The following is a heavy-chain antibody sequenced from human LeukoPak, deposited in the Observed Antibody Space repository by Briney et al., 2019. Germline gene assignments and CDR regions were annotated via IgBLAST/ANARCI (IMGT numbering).Heavy chain of an antibody. J-gene: IGHJ4*02. CDR3: ARDLKSGYMDS. Sequence: PGKSLRLSCAASGFTFSDYGIHWVRQAPGQGLEWVGVIYSDGSNKYFIDSVKGRFTISRDDSKNTVFLQMNSLGVDDTSVYYCARDLKSGYMDSWGQGTLVTVSS. CDR1: GFTFSDYG. V-gene: IGHV3-33*01. CDR2: IYSDGSNK. D-gene: IGHD3-3*01.